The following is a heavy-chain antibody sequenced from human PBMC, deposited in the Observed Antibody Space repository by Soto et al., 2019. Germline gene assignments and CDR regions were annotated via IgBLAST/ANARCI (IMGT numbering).Heavy chain of an antibody. V-gene: IGHV3-30-3*01. D-gene: IGHD2-2*01. J-gene: IGHJ4*02. CDR2: ISYDGSNK. CDR1: RYTFSSYA. Sequence: VQLVESGGDLVQPGGSLRLSCAASRYTFSSYAMHWVRQAPGKGLEWVAVISYDGSNKYYADSVKGRFTISRDNSKNTLYLQMNSLRAEDTAVYYCARDSDSIVVVPAATFDYWGQGTLVTVSS. CDR3: ARDSDSIVVVPAATFDY.